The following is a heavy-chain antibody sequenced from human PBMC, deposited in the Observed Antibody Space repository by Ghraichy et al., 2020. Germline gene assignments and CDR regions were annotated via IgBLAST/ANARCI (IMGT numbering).Heavy chain of an antibody. V-gene: IGHV4-31*03. J-gene: IGHJ3*02. CDR3: ARDREGYCSGGSCFPDAFDI. Sequence: SETLSLTCTVSGGSISSGGYYWSWIRQHPGKGLEWIGYIYYSGSTYYNPSLKSRVTISVDTSKNQFSLKLSSVTAADTAVYYCARDREGYCSGGSCFPDAFDIWGQGTMVTVSS. CDR1: GGSISSGGYY. CDR2: IYYSGST. D-gene: IGHD2-15*01.